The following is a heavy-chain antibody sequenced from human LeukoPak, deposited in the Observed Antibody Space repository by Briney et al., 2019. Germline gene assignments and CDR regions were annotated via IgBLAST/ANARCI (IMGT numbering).Heavy chain of an antibody. CDR1: GFTFSSYG. CDR3: AKSGCYGPGSYSNLDY. CDR2: IWYDGSNK. Sequence: GRSLRLSCAASGFTFSSYGMHWVCKAPGTGQERVAVIWYDGSNKYYEDSVKGRCTIFRDNSKNTLYLQMNSLRAEDTAVYYCAKSGCYGPGSYSNLDYWRQGTLVTVSP. V-gene: IGHV3-33*06. J-gene: IGHJ4*02. D-gene: IGHD3-10*01.